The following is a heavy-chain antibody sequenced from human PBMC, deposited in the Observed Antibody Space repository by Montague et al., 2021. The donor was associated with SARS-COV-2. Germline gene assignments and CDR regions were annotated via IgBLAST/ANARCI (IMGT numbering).Heavy chain of an antibody. D-gene: IGHD3-22*01. Sequence: SETLSLTCTVSGGSITNYYWSWIRQPPAKGLERIGHIYYSGSTNISPSSNGRGTMSIDASKNQFSMKLNSVTAADTAVYFCAGEMGDYRIGYHPRGWFDPWGQGTLVTVSS. CDR3: AGEMGDYRIGYHPRGWFDP. V-gene: IGHV4-59*01. CDR1: GGSITNYY. J-gene: IGHJ5*02. CDR2: IYYSGST.